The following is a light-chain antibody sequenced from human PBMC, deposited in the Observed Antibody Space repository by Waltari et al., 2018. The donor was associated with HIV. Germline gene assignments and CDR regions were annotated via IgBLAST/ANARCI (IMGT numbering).Light chain of an antibody. J-gene: IGLJ3*02. V-gene: IGLV1-40*01. CDR3: QPYDSSLSGWV. CDR1: SSNIGAGYD. CDR2: GNY. Sequence: QSVLTQPPSVSGAPGQRVTISCTGSSSNIGAGYDIHWYQQLPGTAPKLLIYGNYNRPSGVPDRFSGSKSGTSASLAITGLQAEDEADYYCQPYDSSLSGWVFGGGTKLTVL.